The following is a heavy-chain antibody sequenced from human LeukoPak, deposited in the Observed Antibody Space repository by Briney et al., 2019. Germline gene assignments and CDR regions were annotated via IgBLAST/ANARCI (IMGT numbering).Heavy chain of an antibody. D-gene: IGHD1-26*01. J-gene: IGHJ1*01. CDR1: GFTFSSYS. CDR3: AKKVVVGATSPYSDFQD. CDR2: ISGSGVTT. V-gene: IGHV3-23*01. Sequence: GGSLRLSCAASGFTFSSYSMNWVRQAPGKGLEWVSAISGSGVTTHYAGSVKGRFSISRDNSKNTLYLQMNSLRAEDTALYYCAKKVVVGATSPYSDFQDWGQGTLVTVSS.